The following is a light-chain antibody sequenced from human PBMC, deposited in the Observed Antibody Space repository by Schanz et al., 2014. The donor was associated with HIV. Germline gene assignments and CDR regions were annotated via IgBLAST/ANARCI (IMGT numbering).Light chain of an antibody. CDR3: QQYGSSPPIT. J-gene: IGKJ5*01. CDR1: QGVGSRF. Sequence: EIVLTQSPGTLSVSPGERVTLSCRASQGVGSRFLAWYQQKPGQAPRLLIYSASNRASGIPDRFSGSGSGTDFTLTISRLEPEDFAVYYCQQYGSSPPITFGQGTRLEIK. V-gene: IGKV3-20*01. CDR2: SAS.